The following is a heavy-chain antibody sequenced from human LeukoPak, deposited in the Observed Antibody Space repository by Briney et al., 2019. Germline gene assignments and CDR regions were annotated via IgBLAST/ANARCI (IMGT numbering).Heavy chain of an antibody. CDR1: GYTLSNHA. J-gene: IGHJ6*02. Sequence: ASVTVSFTGSGYTLSNHAFSWVRQAPGQGLEWMGWISADNGNTNYAQKLQGRVTMTTDTSTSTAYMELRSLRSDDTAVYYCARDKDYYYGMDVWGQGTTVTVSS. CDR2: ISADNGNT. V-gene: IGHV1-18*04. CDR3: ARDKDYYYGMDV.